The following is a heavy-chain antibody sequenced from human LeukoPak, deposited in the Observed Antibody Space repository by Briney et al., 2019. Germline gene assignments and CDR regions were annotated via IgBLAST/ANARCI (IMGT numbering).Heavy chain of an antibody. V-gene: IGHV3-21*01. CDR1: GFTFSSYS. J-gene: IGHJ4*02. D-gene: IGHD6-13*01. Sequence: TGGSLRLSCAASGFTFSSYSMNWVRQAHGKGLEWVSSISSSSSYIYYADSAKGRFTISRDNAKNSLYLQMNSLRAEDTAVYYCGRVVYSSSWYKGGDYWGQGTLVTVSS. CDR3: GRVVYSSSWYKGGDY. CDR2: ISSSSSYI.